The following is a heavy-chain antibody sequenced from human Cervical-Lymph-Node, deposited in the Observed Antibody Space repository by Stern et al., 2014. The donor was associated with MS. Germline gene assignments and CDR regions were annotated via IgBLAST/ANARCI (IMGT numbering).Heavy chain of an antibody. J-gene: IGHJ4*02. V-gene: IGHV4-30-2*01. Sequence: QVQLVQSGSGLVKPSQTLSLTCAVSGGSISGGDYAWTWIRQPPGKGLEWIGYIDQSGSTYNNPSLKSRVTLSIDRSKNQFSRKLRSVTAADTAMYYCARIFGGNFDNWGQGTLVTVSS. D-gene: IGHD4-23*01. CDR3: ARIFGGNFDN. CDR2: IDQSGST. CDR1: GGSISGGDYA.